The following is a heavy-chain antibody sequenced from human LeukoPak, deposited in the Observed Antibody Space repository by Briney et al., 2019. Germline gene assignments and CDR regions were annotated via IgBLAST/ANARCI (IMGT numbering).Heavy chain of an antibody. CDR3: ARVGYYGSGSYYSAYMDV. CDR1: GYSISSGYY. Sequence: SETLSLTCTVSGYSISSGYYWGWIRHPPGKGLEWIGNIYQSGGTYYNPSLKSRVTISVDTSKNQFSLKLSSVTAADTAVYYCARVGYYGSGSYYSAYMDVWGKGTTVTISS. D-gene: IGHD3-10*01. J-gene: IGHJ6*04. V-gene: IGHV4-38-2*02. CDR2: IYQSGGT.